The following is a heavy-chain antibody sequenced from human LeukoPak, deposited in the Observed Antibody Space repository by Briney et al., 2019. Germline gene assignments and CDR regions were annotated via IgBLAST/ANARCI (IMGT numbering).Heavy chain of an antibody. CDR2: ISSSGSTI. V-gene: IGHV3-48*03. CDR1: GFTFSSYE. Sequence: GSLRLSCAASGFTFSSYEMNWVRQAPGKGLEWVSYISSSGSTIYYADSVKGRFTISRDNAKNSLYLQMNSLRAEDTAVYYCARGGTLEYFQHWGQGTLVTVSS. CDR3: ARGGTLEYFQH. J-gene: IGHJ1*01.